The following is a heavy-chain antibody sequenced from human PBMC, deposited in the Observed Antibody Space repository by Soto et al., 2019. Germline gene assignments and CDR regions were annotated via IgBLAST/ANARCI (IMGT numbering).Heavy chain of an antibody. V-gene: IGHV3-33*01. Sequence: GGSLRLSCAASGFTFSSYGMHWVRQAPGKGLEWVAVIWYDGSNKYYADSVKGRFTISRDNSKNTLYLQMNSLRAEDTAVYYCARSYCSGGSCYGMDVWGQGTTVTVSS. J-gene: IGHJ6*02. CDR2: IWYDGSNK. CDR1: GFTFSSYG. D-gene: IGHD2-15*01. CDR3: ARSYCSGGSCYGMDV.